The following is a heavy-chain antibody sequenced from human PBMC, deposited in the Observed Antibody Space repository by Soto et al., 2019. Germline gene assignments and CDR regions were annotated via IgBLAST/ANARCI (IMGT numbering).Heavy chain of an antibody. D-gene: IGHD3-10*01. CDR1: GFTFSSFW. V-gene: IGHV3-7*03. CDR2: IKTDGSET. CDR3: TSDRYPRFYHGSGSYPYY. J-gene: IGHJ4*02. Sequence: PGGSLRHSCAASGFTFSSFWMSWVRQAPGKGLEWVANIKTDGSETHYVDSVKGRFTISRDNPKTSLFLQMNSLRVEDTAVYFCTSDRYPRFYHGSGSYPYYWGQGTLVTVSS.